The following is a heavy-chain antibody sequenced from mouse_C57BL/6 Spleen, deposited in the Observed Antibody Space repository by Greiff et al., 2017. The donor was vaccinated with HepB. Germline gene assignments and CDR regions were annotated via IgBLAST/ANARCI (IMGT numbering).Heavy chain of an antibody. CDR1: GYTFTSYW. V-gene: IGHV1-52*01. CDR3: ARREDSSGYGYFDY. J-gene: IGHJ2*01. D-gene: IGHD3-2*02. CDR2: IDPSDSET. Sequence: QVQLQQPGAELVRPGSSVKLSCKASGYTFTSYWMHWVKQRPIQGLEWIGNIDPSDSETHYNQKFKDKATLTVDKSSSTAYMQLSSLTSEDSAVYYCARREDSSGYGYFDYWGQGTTLTVSS.